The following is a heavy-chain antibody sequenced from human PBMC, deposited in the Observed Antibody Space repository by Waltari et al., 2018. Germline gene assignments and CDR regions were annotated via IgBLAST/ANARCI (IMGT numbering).Heavy chain of an antibody. D-gene: IGHD2-15*01. J-gene: IGHJ3*02. Sequence: QLQLQESGPGLVKPSETLSLTCTVSGGSISSSSSYWGWIRQPPGKGLEWIGSIYYSGSTYYNPSLKSRVTISVDTSKNQFSLKLSSVTAADTAVYYCAREGDIVVVVAPIGAFDIWGQGTMVTVSS. V-gene: IGHV4-39*07. CDR3: AREGDIVVVVAPIGAFDI. CDR1: GGSISSSSSY. CDR2: IYYSGST.